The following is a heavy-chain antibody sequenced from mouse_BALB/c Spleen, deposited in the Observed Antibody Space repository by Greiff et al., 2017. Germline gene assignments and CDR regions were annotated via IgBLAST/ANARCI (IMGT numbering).Heavy chain of an antibody. CDR2: ISSGSSTI. CDR1: GFTFSSFG. Sequence: DVMLVESGGGLVQPGGSRKLSCAASGFTFSSFGMHWVRQAPEKGLEWVAYISSGSSTIYYADTVKGRFTISRDNPKNTLFLQMTSLRSEDTAMYYCASGGWLLPDWYFDVWGAGTTVTVSS. V-gene: IGHV5-17*02. D-gene: IGHD2-3*01. J-gene: IGHJ1*01. CDR3: ASGGWLLPDWYFDV.